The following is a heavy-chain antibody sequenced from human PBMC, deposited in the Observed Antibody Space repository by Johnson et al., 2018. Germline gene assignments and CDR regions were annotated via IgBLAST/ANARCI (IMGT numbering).Heavy chain of an antibody. CDR3: ARSFYDSSGYVYYYYYMDV. CDR2: IYYSGST. V-gene: IGHV4-59*01. D-gene: IGHD3-22*01. Sequence: QVQLQESGPGLVKPSETLSLTCTVSGGSISSYYWSWIRQPPGKGREWIGYIYYSGSTNYNPSLKSRVTISVDKTKNQFSLKLSSVTAADPAVYYCARSFYDSSGYVYYYYYMDVWGKGTTVTVSS. J-gene: IGHJ6*03. CDR1: GGSISSYY.